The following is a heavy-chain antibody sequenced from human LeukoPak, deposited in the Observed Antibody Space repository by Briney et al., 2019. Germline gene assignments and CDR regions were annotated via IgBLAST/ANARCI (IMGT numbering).Heavy chain of an antibody. Sequence: GSLRLSCAASGFTFSGYAMNWVRQAPGKGLEWVSGISGSGAGTYYADSVKGRFTISRDNSKNTLYLQMNSLRADDTAVYYCAKMVREFYTISYYFDYWGQGTLVTVSS. CDR3: AKMVREFYTISYYFDY. CDR2: ISGSGAGT. D-gene: IGHD2-8*01. J-gene: IGHJ4*02. V-gene: IGHV3-23*01. CDR1: GFTFSGYA.